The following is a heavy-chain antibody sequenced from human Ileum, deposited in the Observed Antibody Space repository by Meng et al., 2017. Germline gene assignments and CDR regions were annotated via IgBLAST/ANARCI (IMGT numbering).Heavy chain of an antibody. D-gene: IGHD4-17*01. Sequence: EVQLVESGGGLVQPGGSLRLSCAASGFTFSDHYMDWVRQAPGKGLEWIGRSRNKAQSYIIEYAASVQGRFTISRDFSKNSLDLQMNSLKIDDTAVDYCASRHYGEKDHWGQGTLVTVSS. V-gene: IGHV3-72*01. CDR2: SRNKAQSYII. CDR1: GFTFSDHY. CDR3: ASRHYGEKDH. J-gene: IGHJ4*02.